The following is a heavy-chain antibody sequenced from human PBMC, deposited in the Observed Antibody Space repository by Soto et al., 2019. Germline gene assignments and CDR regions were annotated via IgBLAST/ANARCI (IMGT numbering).Heavy chain of an antibody. J-gene: IGHJ1*01. CDR3: TKGVVVMTSYFPH. V-gene: IGHV3-30*18. CDR1: GFTFSSYG. CDR2: ISYDESNK. D-gene: IGHD3-22*01. Sequence: QVQLVESGGGVVQPGRSLRLSCAASGFTFSSYGIHWVLQAPGKGLECVAVISYDESNKYYADSVKGRFTISRENSKNPLYLQINSLRAEDTAVYYCTKGVVVMTSYFPHWGQCTLVTVSS.